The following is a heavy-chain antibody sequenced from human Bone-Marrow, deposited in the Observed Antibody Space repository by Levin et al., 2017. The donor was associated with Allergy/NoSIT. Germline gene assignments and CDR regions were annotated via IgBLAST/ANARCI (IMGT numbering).Heavy chain of an antibody. CDR3: AKDRAFFRELSRSHFDY. V-gene: IGHV3-30*18. D-gene: IGHD3-10*01. J-gene: IGHJ4*02. CDR2: ISYDGSNK. CDR1: GFTFSNYA. Sequence: PGGSLRLSCAASGFTFSNYAMHWVRQAPGKGLEWVAVISYDGSNKYYADSVKGRFTISRDNSKNTLYLQVNSLRPEDTAVYYCAKDRAFFRELSRSHFDYWGQGTLVTVSS.